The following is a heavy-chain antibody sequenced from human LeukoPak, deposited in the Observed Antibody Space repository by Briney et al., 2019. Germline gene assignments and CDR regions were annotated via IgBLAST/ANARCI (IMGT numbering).Heavy chain of an antibody. D-gene: IGHD1/OR15-1a*01. V-gene: IGHV3-11*01. Sequence: GGSLRLSCAASGFTFSDYHMNWIRQAPGKGLEWVSYISNSGNSIYYADSVKGRFTISRDNAQKSLYLQMNSLRVEDTAVYYCTRNSDIEYWGQGTLVTVSS. CDR3: TRNSDIEY. J-gene: IGHJ4*02. CDR2: ISNSGNSI. CDR1: GFTFSDYH.